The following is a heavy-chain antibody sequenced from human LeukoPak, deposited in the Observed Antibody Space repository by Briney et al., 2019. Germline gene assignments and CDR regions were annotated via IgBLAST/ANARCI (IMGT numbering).Heavy chain of an antibody. CDR1: GFTFNSYV. V-gene: IGHV3-23*01. CDR3: AKSAVVITFRSAD. Sequence: PGGSLRLSCAASGFTFNSYVMSWVRQAPGKGLEWVSAINGGGGNTYYADSVKGGFTISRDSAKNMVYLQMNSLRADDTAIDYCAKSAVVITFRSADWGHGALVTVSS. CDR2: INGGGGNT. D-gene: IGHD4/OR15-4a*01. J-gene: IGHJ4*01.